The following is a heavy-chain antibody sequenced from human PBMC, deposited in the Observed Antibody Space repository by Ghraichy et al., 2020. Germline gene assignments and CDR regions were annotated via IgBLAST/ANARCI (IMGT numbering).Heavy chain of an antibody. Sequence: GGSLRLSCAASGFTLSNYWMHWVRQAPGKGLVWVSRISGYGSSTLYADSVKGRFTISRDNGKSTLYLQMNSLRAEDTAVYYCAREYCSGGRCFFGTGGSHFDYWGQGTLVTDSS. V-gene: IGHV3-74*01. CDR1: GFTLSNYW. CDR3: AREYCSGGRCFFGTGGSHFDY. D-gene: IGHD2-15*01. J-gene: IGHJ4*02. CDR2: ISGYGSST.